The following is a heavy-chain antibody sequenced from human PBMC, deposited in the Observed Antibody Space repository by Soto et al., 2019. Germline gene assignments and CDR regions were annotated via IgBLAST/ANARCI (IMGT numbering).Heavy chain of an antibody. V-gene: IGHV3-48*03. D-gene: IGHD6-13*01. CDR2: ISDDGASI. CDR1: GFSFSSFA. Sequence: GGSLRLSCEASGFSFSSFAMNWVRQAPGRGLEWVSYISDDGASIYYADSLKGRFTISRDNAKNSLSLQMNNLRAEDTAVYYCARNLPAGNPMQFDTWGQGALVTVSS. J-gene: IGHJ4*02. CDR3: ARNLPAGNPMQFDT.